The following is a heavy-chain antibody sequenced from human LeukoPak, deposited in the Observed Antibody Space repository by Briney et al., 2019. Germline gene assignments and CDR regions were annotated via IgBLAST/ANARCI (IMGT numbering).Heavy chain of an antibody. V-gene: IGHV3-30-3*01. D-gene: IGHD1-26*01. CDR2: ISYVGSNK. Sequence: GGSLRLSCAASGFSFSTYSFSWVRQAPGKGLEWVAVISYVGSNKYYADSVKGRLTISRDNSKNTLYLQMNSLRAEDTAVYYCARDRVGATDYFDYWGQGTLVTVSS. CDR1: GFSFSTYS. CDR3: ARDRVGATDYFDY. J-gene: IGHJ4*02.